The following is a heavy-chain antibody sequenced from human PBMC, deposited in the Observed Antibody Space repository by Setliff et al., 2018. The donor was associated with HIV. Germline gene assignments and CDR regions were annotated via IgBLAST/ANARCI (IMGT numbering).Heavy chain of an antibody. CDR3: ARHLRETYYYGSGSPGAAFGI. D-gene: IGHD3-10*01. CDR2: IYPDDSDT. V-gene: IGHV5-51*01. CDR1: GTSFTTYW. J-gene: IGHJ3*02. Sequence: PGESLKISCKGSGTSFTTYWIGWVRQMPGKGLEWMGIIYPDDSDTRYNTSFQGQVTISADKSINTAYLQWSSLRASDTAMYYCARHLRETYYYGSGSPGAAFGIWGQGTMVTVSS.